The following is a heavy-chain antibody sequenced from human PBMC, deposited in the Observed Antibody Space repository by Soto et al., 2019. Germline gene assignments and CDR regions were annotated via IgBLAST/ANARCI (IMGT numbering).Heavy chain of an antibody. J-gene: IGHJ6*03. CDR1: GFTFSNSA. CDR3: PATSGYYTSYYYMDV. V-gene: IGHV1-58*02. CDR2: IVVGSGNT. Sequence: QMQLEQSGPEAKKPGTSVKVSCKASGFTFSNSAIQWVRQTRGQRLEWIGWIVVGSGNTNYARELHGRVTITRDMSTSAAYMELSSLRSEDTAIYYCPATSGYYTSYYYMDVWGEGTTVTVSS. D-gene: IGHD3-3*01.